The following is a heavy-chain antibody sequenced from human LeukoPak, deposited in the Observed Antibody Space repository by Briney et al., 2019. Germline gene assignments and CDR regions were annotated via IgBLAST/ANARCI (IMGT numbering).Heavy chain of an antibody. V-gene: IGHV4-39*01. J-gene: IGHJ5*02. CDR2: IYYSGST. CDR3: ARSSRNWFDP. CDR1: GGSISSSSYY. Sequence: NSSETLSLTCTVSGGSISSSSYYWGWIRQPPGKGLEWIGSIYYSGSTYYNPSLKSRVTISLDTSKNQFSLKLSSVTAADTAVYYCARSSRNWFDPWGQGTLVTVSS.